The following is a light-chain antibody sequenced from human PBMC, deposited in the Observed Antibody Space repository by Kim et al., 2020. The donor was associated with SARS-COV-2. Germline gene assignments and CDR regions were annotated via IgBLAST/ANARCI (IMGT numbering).Light chain of an antibody. CDR1: SLRSNH. CDR2: GEN. CDR3: NRRHSCGHHWV. Sequence: SSELTQDPVMSVALGQTVKITCQGDSLRSNHATWYQQKPGQAPVVVIYGENNWPSGIPDRFFGSISGDTGSLLITGAQAEDAADYCCNRRHSCGHHWVFG. J-gene: IGLJ3*02. V-gene: IGLV3-19*01.